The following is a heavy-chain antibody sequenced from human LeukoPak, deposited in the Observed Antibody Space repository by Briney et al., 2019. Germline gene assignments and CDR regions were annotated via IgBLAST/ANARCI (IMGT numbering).Heavy chain of an antibody. CDR2: ISGSGGSP. V-gene: IGHV3-23*01. CDR1: GFTFSTYA. J-gene: IGHJ4*02. CDR3: AKGSDYAWDSFNY. Sequence: GGSLRLSCAASGFTFSTYAMNWVRQAPGKGLEWVSTISGSGGSPYYADSVKGRFTISRDNSKNTLYLHMNSLRAEDTAVYYCAKGSDYAWDSFNYWGQGTLVTVSS. D-gene: IGHD5-12*01.